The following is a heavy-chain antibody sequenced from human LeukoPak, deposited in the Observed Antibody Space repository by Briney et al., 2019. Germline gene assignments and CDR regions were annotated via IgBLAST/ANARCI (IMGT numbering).Heavy chain of an antibody. CDR3: AKDRWVGATDYFDY. CDR2: IRSDGSNK. D-gene: IGHD1-26*01. Sequence: GGSLRLSCAASAFTFSSYGMHWVRQAPGKGLEWVAFIRSDGSNKYYADSVKGRFTISRDNFKKTMFLEMNSLRTEDTAVYHCAKDRWVGATDYFDYWGQGTQVTVST. V-gene: IGHV3-30*02. J-gene: IGHJ4*02. CDR1: AFTFSSYG.